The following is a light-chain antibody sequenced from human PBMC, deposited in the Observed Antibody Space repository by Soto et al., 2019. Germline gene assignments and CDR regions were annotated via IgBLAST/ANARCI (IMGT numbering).Light chain of an antibody. V-gene: IGLV2-8*01. CDR1: SSDVGGYNY. CDR2: DVN. J-gene: IGLJ2*01. Sequence: QSALTQPPSASGSPGQSVTISCTGTSSDVGGYNYVSWYQQHPGKAPKLMIYDVNKRPPGVPDRFSGSKSGNTASLTVSGLQAEDEADYYCSSYAGSNGVVFGGGIKLTVL. CDR3: SSYAGSNGVV.